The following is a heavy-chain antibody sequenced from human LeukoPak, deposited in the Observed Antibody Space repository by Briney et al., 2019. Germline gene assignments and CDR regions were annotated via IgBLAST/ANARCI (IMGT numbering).Heavy chain of an antibody. V-gene: IGHV3-33*01. J-gene: IGHJ4*02. CDR3: ARDWGKGDY. CDR1: GFTFCSYG. Sequence: GRSLRLSCAASGFTFCSYGMHCVRQAPGKGLEWVSLIWYDGSNKYYADSVKGRFTISRDNSKNTLYLQMNSLRAEDTAVYYCARDWGKGDYWGQGTLVTVCS. CDR2: IWYDGSNK. D-gene: IGHD3-16*01.